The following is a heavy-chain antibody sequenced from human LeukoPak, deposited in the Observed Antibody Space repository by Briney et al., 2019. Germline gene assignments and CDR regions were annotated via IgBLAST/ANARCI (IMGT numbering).Heavy chain of an antibody. V-gene: IGHV4-59*01. J-gene: IGHJ1*01. CDR1: CASISSYY. D-gene: IGHD3-22*01. CDR3: ARGGSSGYFPARAEYFQH. Sequence: QSSETLSLTRTLACASISSYYWSWIRQPPGKGLEWMGFIDYSGSTNYNPSLKSRVTISVDTSKNQYSLKLSSVAAADTAVYYCARGGSSGYFPARAEYFQHWGQGTLVTVSS. CDR2: IDYSGST.